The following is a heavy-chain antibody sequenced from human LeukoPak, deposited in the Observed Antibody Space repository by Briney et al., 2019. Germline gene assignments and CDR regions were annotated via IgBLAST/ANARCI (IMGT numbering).Heavy chain of an antibody. Sequence: GGSLRLSCTASRFSFSSYWMHWVRQPPGKGLVWVSRIKSDGSSTTYAASVQGRFTISRDNAKNTLYLQMNSLRGEDTAVYYCASDRSYAMDVWGQGTTVTVSS. V-gene: IGHV3-74*01. CDR3: ASDRSYAMDV. J-gene: IGHJ6*02. CDR1: RFSFSSYW. CDR2: IKSDGSST.